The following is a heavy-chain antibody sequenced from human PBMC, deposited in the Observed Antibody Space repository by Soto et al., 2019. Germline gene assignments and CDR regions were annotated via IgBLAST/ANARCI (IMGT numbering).Heavy chain of an antibody. J-gene: IGHJ4*02. V-gene: IGHV1-18*01. CDR1: GYTFTSYG. D-gene: IGHD3-22*01. Sequence: ASVKVSCKASGYTFTSYGISWVRQAPGQGLEWMGWISAYNGNTNYARKLQGRVTMTTDTSTSTAYMELRSLRSDDTAVYYCARENYYDSSVINDYWGQGTLVTVSS. CDR3: ARENYYDSSVINDY. CDR2: ISAYNGNT.